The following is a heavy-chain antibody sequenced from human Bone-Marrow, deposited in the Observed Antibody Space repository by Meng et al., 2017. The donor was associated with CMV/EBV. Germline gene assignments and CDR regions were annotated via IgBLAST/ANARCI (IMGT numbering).Heavy chain of an antibody. Sequence: GGSLRLSCAASGFTFSSYDMHWVRQATGKALVWVSGIGPAGDTYYPDSVKGRFTISRDNSKNTLYLQMNSLRAEDTAVYYCARASSIAARPGWFDPWGQGTLVTVSS. CDR3: ARASSIAARPGWFDP. V-gene: IGHV3-13*01. J-gene: IGHJ5*02. D-gene: IGHD6-6*01. CDR2: IGPAGDT. CDR1: GFTFSSYD.